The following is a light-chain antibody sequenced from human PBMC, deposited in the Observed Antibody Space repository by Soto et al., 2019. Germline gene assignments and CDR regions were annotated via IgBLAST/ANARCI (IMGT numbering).Light chain of an antibody. CDR1: HSLVYMDGNTY. V-gene: IGKV2-30*01. Sequence: DVFMTQSPLSLPVTLGQAASISCRSSHSLVYMDGNTYLNWLQQRPGQSTRRLIYKVSTRDSGVPDRFSGSGSGTDFTLKIGRVEAEDVGIYYCMQGTHWPLTFGQGTRLEIQ. J-gene: IGKJ5*01. CDR2: KVS. CDR3: MQGTHWPLT.